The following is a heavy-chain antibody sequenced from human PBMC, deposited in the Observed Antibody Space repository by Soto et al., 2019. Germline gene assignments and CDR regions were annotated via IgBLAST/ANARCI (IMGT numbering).Heavy chain of an antibody. D-gene: IGHD6-13*01. J-gene: IGHJ6*03. CDR3: ARESVWNKQQLTQGHYYMDV. V-gene: IGHV1-2*04. CDR2: INPNSGGT. CDR1: GYAFTGYY. Sequence: ASVKVSCKASGYAFTGYYMHWVRQAPGQGLEWMGWINPNSGGTNYAQKFQGWVTMTRDTSISTAYMELSRLRSDDTAVYYCARESVWNKQQLTQGHYYMDVWGKGTTVTVSS.